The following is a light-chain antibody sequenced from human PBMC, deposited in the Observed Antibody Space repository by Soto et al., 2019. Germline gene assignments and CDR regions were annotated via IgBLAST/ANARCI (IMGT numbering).Light chain of an antibody. CDR2: EVS. V-gene: IGLV2-14*01. Sequence: QSVLTQPASVSGSPGQSITISCTGTSSDVGAYNYVSWYQQYPGKAPKLMIYEVSNLLSGVSNRFSGSKSGNTASLTISGLQAEDEADYYCSSYTSSSTVVFGGGTKLTVL. J-gene: IGLJ2*01. CDR1: SSDVGAYNY. CDR3: SSYTSSSTVV.